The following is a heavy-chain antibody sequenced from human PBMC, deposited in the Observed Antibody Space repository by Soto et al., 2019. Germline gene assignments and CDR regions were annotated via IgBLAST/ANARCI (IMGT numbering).Heavy chain of an antibody. CDR1: GFTFSSYW. V-gene: IGHV3-7*01. Sequence: GGSLRLSCAASGFTFSSYWMSWVRQAPGKGLEWVANIKQDGSEKYYGDSVKGRFTISRDNAKNSLYLQMNSLRAEDTAVYYCARGLMANWNYDYYGMDVWGQGTTVTVSS. D-gene: IGHD1-1*01. CDR2: IKQDGSEK. CDR3: ARGLMANWNYDYYGMDV. J-gene: IGHJ6*02.